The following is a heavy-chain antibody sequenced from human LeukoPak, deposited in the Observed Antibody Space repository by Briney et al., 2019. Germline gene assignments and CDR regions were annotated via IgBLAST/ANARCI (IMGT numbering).Heavy chain of an antibody. Sequence: PGESLRLSCAASGFRFSDYSMNWVRQAPGKGLEWISYIGISSGNTNYADSVKGRFTISGDKAKNSLYLQMNSLRVEDTAVYYCARDYEYAFDNWGQGTLVTVSS. CDR2: IGISSGNT. CDR1: GFRFSDYS. J-gene: IGHJ4*02. V-gene: IGHV3-48*01. CDR3: ARDYEYAFDN. D-gene: IGHD5-12*01.